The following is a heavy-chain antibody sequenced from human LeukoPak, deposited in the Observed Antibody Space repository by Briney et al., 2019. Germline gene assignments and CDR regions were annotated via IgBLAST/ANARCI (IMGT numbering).Heavy chain of an antibody. V-gene: IGHV4-59*01. Sequence: SETLSLTCIVSGGSIDYYNWIRQPPGKGLEWIGVIYNHGRTEYNPSLKSRVTISLDTSNSQFSLKLHSVTPADTAVYFCARGLTGRSSGAIYFALWGRGTLVTVSS. J-gene: IGHJ2*01. CDR1: GGSIDY. CDR3: ARGLTGRSSGAIYFAL. CDR2: IYNHGRT. D-gene: IGHD3-10*01.